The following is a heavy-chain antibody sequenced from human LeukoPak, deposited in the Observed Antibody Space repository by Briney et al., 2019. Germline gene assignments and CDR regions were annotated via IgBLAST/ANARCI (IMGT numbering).Heavy chain of an antibody. CDR1: GFTFSNYG. CDR3: ARDGGATGDLDY. V-gene: IGHV3-33*01. D-gene: IGHD4-17*01. CDR2: IWYDGSNK. Sequence: PGGSLRLSCAASGFTFSNYGMHWVRQAPGKGLEWMTIIWYDGSNKYYADSVKGRFTISRDNSKNTLYLQTNSLRAEDTAVYYCARDGGATGDLDYWGQGTLVTVSS. J-gene: IGHJ4*02.